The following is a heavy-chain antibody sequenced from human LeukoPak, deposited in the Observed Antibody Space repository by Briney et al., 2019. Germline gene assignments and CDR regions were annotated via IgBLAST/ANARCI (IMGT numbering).Heavy chain of an antibody. V-gene: IGHV4-34*01. Sequence: RPSETLSLTCAVYGGSFSGYYWSWIRQPPGKGLEWIGEINHSGSTNYNPSLKSRVTISVDTSKNQFSLKLSSVTAADTAVYYCARGRDGYNFLNRGEYYYFDYWGQGTLVTVSS. D-gene: IGHD5-24*01. CDR1: GGSFSGYY. J-gene: IGHJ4*02. CDR2: INHSGST. CDR3: ARGRDGYNFLNRGEYYYFDY.